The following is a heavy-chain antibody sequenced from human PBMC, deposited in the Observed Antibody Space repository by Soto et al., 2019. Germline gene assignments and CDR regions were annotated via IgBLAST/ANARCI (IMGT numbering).Heavy chain of an antibody. V-gene: IGHV4-61*01. CDR2: IYYSGST. J-gene: IGHJ6*02. CDR1: GGSVTSGNYY. CDR3: ARTRRGSGSEPSRVMDV. Sequence: SETLSLTCSVSGGSVTSGNYYWSWIRQPPGKGLEWIGHIYYSGSTNYSPSLKSRVTISVDTSKNQFSLKLSSVTAADTAVYYCARTRRGSGSEPSRVMDVWGQGTTVTVSS. D-gene: IGHD6-19*01.